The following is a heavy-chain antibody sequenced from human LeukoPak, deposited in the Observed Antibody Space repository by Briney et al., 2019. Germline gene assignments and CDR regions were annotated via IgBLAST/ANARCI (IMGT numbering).Heavy chain of an antibody. CDR2: ISAYNGNT. Sequence: ASVTVSFKASGYTFTSYGISWVRQAPGQGLEWMGWISAYNGNTNYAQKLQGRVTMTTDTSTSTAYMELRSLRSDDTAVYYCARDYKWDYDFWCGYYRGVNWFDPWGQGTLVTVSS. J-gene: IGHJ5*02. V-gene: IGHV1-18*01. CDR3: ARDYKWDYDFWCGYYRGVNWFDP. CDR1: GYTFTSYG. D-gene: IGHD3-3*01.